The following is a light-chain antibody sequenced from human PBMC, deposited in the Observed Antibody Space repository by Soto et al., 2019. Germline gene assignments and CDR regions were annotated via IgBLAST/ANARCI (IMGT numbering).Light chain of an antibody. Sequence: QSVLTQPASVSGSPGQSITISCTGTSSDVGGYNYVSWYQQHPGKAPKLMIYDVSNRPSGVSNRFSGSKSGNTASLTISGLQAEDEADYYRSSYTSSSTLVVFGTGTKLTVL. CDR2: DVS. CDR3: SSYTSSSTLVV. CDR1: SSDVGGYNY. J-gene: IGLJ1*01. V-gene: IGLV2-14*01.